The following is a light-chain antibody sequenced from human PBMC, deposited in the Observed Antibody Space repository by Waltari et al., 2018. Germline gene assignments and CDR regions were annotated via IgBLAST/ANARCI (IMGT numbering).Light chain of an antibody. V-gene: IGLV2-23*01. CDR1: SSDVGPYHL. Sequence: QSALTQPASVSGSPGQSITISCTGTSSDVGPYHLVSWYQQHPGKAPKLIIYEGSKRPSGVSHRFAVSKAGNTASLTISGLQAEDEADYYGCSYAVSSTYVFGTGTKVTVL. CDR2: EGS. J-gene: IGLJ1*01. CDR3: CSYAVSSTYV.